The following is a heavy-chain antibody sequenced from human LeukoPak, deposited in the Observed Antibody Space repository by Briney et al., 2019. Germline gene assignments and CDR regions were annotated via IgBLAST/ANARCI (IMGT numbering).Heavy chain of an antibody. Sequence: GGSLRLSCAASGFTFSSYDMTWVRQAPGRGLEWVSSIRPSGDNTYYGDSVKGRFTLSRDNSKNTVYIQTNNVRVDGTAVYYCARVAGWHWFDPWGQGTLVTVSS. CDR3: ARVAGWHWFDP. V-gene: IGHV3-23*01. CDR1: GFTFSSYD. CDR2: IRPSGDNT. D-gene: IGHD6-19*01. J-gene: IGHJ5*02.